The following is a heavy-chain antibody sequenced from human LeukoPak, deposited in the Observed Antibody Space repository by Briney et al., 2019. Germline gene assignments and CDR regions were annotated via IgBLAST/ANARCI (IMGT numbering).Heavy chain of an antibody. Sequence: GGSLRLSCAASGFTVSSNYMSWVRQAPGKGLEWVSVIYSGGSTYYADPVKGRFTISRDNSKNTLYLQMNSLRAEDTAVYYCARALGYCSGGSCPRRDYWGQGTLVTVSS. CDR2: IYSGGST. CDR3: ARALGYCSGGSCPRRDY. J-gene: IGHJ4*02. CDR1: GFTVSSNY. V-gene: IGHV3-53*01. D-gene: IGHD2-15*01.